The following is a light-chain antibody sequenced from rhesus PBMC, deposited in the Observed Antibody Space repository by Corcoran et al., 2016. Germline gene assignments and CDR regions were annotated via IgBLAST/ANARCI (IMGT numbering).Light chain of an antibody. Sequence: DIQMTQSPSSLSASVGDTVTITCRASQGISSYLAWYQQKPGKAPKPLIYYASNLESGVPARFSGSGSGTEFTLTLSSLQPEYFATYYYQQYSSAPLTFGGGTKVEIK. CDR3: QQYSSAPLT. CDR1: QGISSY. CDR2: YAS. J-gene: IGKJ4*01. V-gene: IGKV1-37*01.